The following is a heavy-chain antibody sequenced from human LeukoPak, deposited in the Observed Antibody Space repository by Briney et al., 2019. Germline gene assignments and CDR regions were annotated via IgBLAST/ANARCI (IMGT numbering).Heavy chain of an antibody. CDR2: ISSNGGST. V-gene: IGHV3-64*01. D-gene: IGHD1-26*01. CDR3: ARDYEGAIGY. CDR1: GFTFSSYA. Sequence: GGSLRLSCAASGFTFSSYAMHWVRQAPGKGLEYVSAISSNGGSTYYANSVKGRFTISRDNSKNTPYLQMGSLRAEDMAVYYCARDYEGAIGYWGQGTLVTVSS. J-gene: IGHJ4*02.